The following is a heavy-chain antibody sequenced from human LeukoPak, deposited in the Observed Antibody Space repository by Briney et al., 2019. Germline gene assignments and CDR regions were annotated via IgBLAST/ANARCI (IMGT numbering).Heavy chain of an antibody. Sequence: GASVKVSCKASGYTFTSYYMHWVRQAPGQGLEWMGIINPSGGSTSYAQKFQGRVTITADESTSTAYMELSSLRSEDTAVYYCARGGGYCSGGSCYNWFDPWGQGTLVTVSS. CDR2: INPSGGST. V-gene: IGHV1-46*01. CDR3: ARGGGYCSGGSCYNWFDP. CDR1: GYTFTSYY. J-gene: IGHJ5*02. D-gene: IGHD2-15*01.